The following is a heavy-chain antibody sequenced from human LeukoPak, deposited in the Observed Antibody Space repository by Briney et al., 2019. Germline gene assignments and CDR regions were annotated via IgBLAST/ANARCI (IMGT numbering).Heavy chain of an antibody. D-gene: IGHD7-27*01. J-gene: IGHJ5*02. CDR2: IYNSGST. Sequence: PSETLSLTCTVSGGSIRSYYWSWIRQPPGKGLEWIGCIYNSGSTNYNPSLKSRVTISVDASKNQFSLQMTSVTAADTAVYYCARHSSGGFDPWGQGTLVTVSS. V-gene: IGHV4-59*08. CDR1: GGSIRSYY. CDR3: ARHSSGGFDP.